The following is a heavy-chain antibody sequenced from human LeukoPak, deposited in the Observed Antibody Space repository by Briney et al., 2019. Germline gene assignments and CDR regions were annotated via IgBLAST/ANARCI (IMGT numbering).Heavy chain of an antibody. Sequence: PSQTLSLTCTVSGGSIKSGGYYWSWIRQHPRKGLEWIGYISLSGGTYYNPSLKSRVTISVDTSKNQFSLKLSSVTAADTAVYYCARRWGESHYFDSSGLDYWGQGTLVTVSS. J-gene: IGHJ4*02. CDR2: ISLSGGT. CDR1: GGSIKSGGYY. D-gene: IGHD3-22*01. V-gene: IGHV4-31*03. CDR3: ARRWGESHYFDSSGLDY.